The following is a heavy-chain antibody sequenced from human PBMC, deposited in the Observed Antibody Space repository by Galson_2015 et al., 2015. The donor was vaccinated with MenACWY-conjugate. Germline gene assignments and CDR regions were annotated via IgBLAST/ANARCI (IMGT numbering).Heavy chain of an antibody. CDR1: GFIFSTYW. V-gene: IGHV3-74*01. J-gene: IGHJ4*02. CDR3: AKTRGASFYFDS. D-gene: IGHD1-26*01. CDR2: ISPGGSST. Sequence: SLRLSCAASGFIFSTYWMHWVRQAPGKGLVWVSRISPGGSSTTYADSVKGRFTSSRDNAKNTLYLQMNSLRPEDTAVFYCAKTRGASFYFDSWGQGTLVTVSS.